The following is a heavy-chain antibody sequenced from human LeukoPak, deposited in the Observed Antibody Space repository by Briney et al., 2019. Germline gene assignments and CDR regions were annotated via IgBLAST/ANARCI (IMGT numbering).Heavy chain of an antibody. J-gene: IGHJ4*02. D-gene: IGHD1-26*01. CDR1: GGTFSSYA. CDR3: ARESGSHEAYFDY. Sequence: SVKVSCKASGGTFSSYAISWVRQAPGQGLEWMGRIFPIFATANYAQKFQGRVTITADESTSTAYMELSSLRSEDTAVYYCARESGSHEAYFDYWGQGTPVTVSS. V-gene: IGHV1-69*15. CDR2: IFPIFATA.